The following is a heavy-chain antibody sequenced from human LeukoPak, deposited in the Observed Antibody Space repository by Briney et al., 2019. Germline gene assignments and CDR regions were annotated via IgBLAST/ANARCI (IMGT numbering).Heavy chain of an antibody. CDR1: GYTFTGYY. CDR2: INPKSGGT. V-gene: IGHV1-2*02. D-gene: IGHD6-19*01. J-gene: IGHJ4*02. CDR3: ARSSSGWPLYFDC. Sequence: APVKVSCKASGYTFTGYYMHWVRQAPGEGVEWMGWINPKSGGTKFAQKHQGGVTMTADTSIDTAYLELSNLKSDDTAIYYCARSSSGWPLYFDCWGQGTLVTVSS.